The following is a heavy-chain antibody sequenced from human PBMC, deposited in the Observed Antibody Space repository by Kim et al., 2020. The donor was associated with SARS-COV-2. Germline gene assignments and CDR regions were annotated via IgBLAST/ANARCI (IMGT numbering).Heavy chain of an antibody. Sequence: AQKLQGRVHMTRDTSISTADMELSRLRSDDTAVYYCARVDPAAAGNYFDYWGQGTLVTVSS. V-gene: IGHV1-2*02. J-gene: IGHJ4*02. CDR3: ARVDPAAAGNYFDY. D-gene: IGHD6-13*01.